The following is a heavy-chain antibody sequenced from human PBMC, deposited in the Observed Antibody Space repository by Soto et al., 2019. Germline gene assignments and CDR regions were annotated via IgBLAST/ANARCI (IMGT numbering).Heavy chain of an antibody. CDR2: ISSSSSTI. J-gene: IGHJ5*02. V-gene: IGHV3-48*01. Sequence: GVLRLSCAASVFTFSSYSMNWVRQAPGKGLEWVSYISSSSSTIYYADSVKGRFTISRDNAKNSLYLQMNSLRAEDTVVYYCARDSKTGYCSGGSCYREYNWFDPWGQGTLVTVSS. CDR3: ARDSKTGYCSGGSCYREYNWFDP. D-gene: IGHD2-15*01. CDR1: VFTFSSYS.